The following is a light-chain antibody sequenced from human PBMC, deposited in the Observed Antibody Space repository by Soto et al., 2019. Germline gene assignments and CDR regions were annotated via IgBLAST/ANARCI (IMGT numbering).Light chain of an antibody. Sequence: VLTQTPLSSPVTLGQPASISCKSSQRLVHSDGNTYLSWLQQRPGQPPRLLLYQVSNRFSGVPDRFSGSGAGTDFTLKSSSVEAEDVGVYACIQVSHFPQTVGQGTKVEIK. CDR3: IQVSHFPQT. CDR2: QVS. CDR1: QRLVHSDGNTY. J-gene: IGKJ1*01. V-gene: IGKV2-24*01.